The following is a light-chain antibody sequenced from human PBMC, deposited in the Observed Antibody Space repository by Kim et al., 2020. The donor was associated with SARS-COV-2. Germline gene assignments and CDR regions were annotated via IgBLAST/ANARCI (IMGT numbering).Light chain of an antibody. J-gene: IGKJ1*01. V-gene: IGKV3-15*01. Sequence: VSPGERVTLSCRASQSVSTNLAWFRQKPGQAPRLLIYGASTRGTGVPATFSGSGSGTEFTLTISRLQSEDIAVYYCHQYDGWPWTFGQGTKVDIK. CDR1: QSVSTN. CDR2: GAS. CDR3: HQYDGWPWT.